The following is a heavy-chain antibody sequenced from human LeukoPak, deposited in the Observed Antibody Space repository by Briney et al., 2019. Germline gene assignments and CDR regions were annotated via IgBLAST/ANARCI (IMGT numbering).Heavy chain of an antibody. CDR3: ASYDFWSGYSMDV. Sequence: GGSLRLSCAASGFTFSNSAMHWVRQAPSKGLEWVAVISYDGSKKYYTDFMKGRFTISRDNSKNTLYLQMNSLRAEDTAVYYCASYDFWSGYSMDVWGQGTTVTVSS. D-gene: IGHD3-3*01. CDR1: GFTFSNSA. CDR2: ISYDGSKK. V-gene: IGHV3-30*04. J-gene: IGHJ6*02.